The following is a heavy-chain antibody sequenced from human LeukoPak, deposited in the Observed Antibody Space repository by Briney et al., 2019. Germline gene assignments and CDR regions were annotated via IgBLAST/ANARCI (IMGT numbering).Heavy chain of an antibody. CDR1: GFTFSSYA. Sequence: LPGGSLRLSCAASGFTFSSYAMSWVRQAPGKGLEWVSAISGSGGSTYYADSVKGRFTISRDNSKNTLYLQTNSLRAEDTAVYYCAKGEYPLPYYYYMDVWGTRTTVTASS. V-gene: IGHV3-23*01. D-gene: IGHD2/OR15-2a*01. CDR3: AKGEYPLPYYYYMDV. J-gene: IGHJ6*03. CDR2: ISGSGGST.